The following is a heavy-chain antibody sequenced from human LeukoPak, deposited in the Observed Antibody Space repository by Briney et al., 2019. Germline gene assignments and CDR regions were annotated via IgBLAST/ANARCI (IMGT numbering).Heavy chain of an antibody. J-gene: IGHJ6*03. CDR1: GSTFSEYY. CDR2: ISSSGSTI. Sequence: GESLTLSCPPSGSTFSEYYMSWIRQAPGKGLKRVSYISSSGSTIYYADSVKGRFTISRDNDKNSLYLQMNSLTAEDTAVYYCARVPSTYYYYYMDVWGKGTTVTVSS. CDR3: ARVPSTYYYYYMDV. V-gene: IGHV3-11*04.